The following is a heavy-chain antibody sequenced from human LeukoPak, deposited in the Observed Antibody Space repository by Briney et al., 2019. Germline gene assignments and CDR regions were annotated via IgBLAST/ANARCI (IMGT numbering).Heavy chain of an antibody. Sequence: GESLKISCKGSGYSFTSHWIGWVRQMPGNGLEWMGIIDPGDSDTRYSPSFQGQVTISADKSISTAYLQWSSLKASDTAMYYCARSSASYHFGMDVWGKGTTVTVSS. CDR2: IDPGDSDT. CDR1: GYSFTSHW. D-gene: IGHD3-10*01. J-gene: IGHJ6*04. CDR3: ARSSASYHFGMDV. V-gene: IGHV5-51*01.